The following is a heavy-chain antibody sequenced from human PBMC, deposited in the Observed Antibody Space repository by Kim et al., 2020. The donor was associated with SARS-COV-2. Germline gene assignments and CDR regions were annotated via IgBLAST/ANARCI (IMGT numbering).Heavy chain of an antibody. V-gene: IGHV3-30*02. Sequence: VKGRFTISRDNSKNTLYLQMNSLRAEDTAVYYCAKDERRYCSSTSCYWGYWGQGTLVTVSS. D-gene: IGHD2-2*01. CDR3: AKDERRYCSSTSCYWGY. J-gene: IGHJ4*02.